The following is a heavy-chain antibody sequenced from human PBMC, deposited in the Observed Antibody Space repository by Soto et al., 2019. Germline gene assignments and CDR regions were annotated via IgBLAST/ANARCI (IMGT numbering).Heavy chain of an antibody. CDR2: ISSSSSYI. D-gene: IGHD3-10*01. J-gene: IGHJ6*03. CDR1: GFTFSSYS. CDR3: ARVGMVRGVIIPPYYYYYYMDV. Sequence: EVQLVESGGGLVKPGGSLRLSCAASGFTFSSYSMNWVRQAPGKGLEWVSSISSSSSYIYYADSVKGRFTISRDNAKNSLYLQMNSLRAEDTAVYYCARVGMVRGVIIPPYYYYYYMDVWGKGTTVTVSS. V-gene: IGHV3-21*01.